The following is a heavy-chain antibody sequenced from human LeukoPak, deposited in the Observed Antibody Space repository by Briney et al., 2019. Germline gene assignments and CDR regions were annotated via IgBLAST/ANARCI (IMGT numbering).Heavy chain of an antibody. V-gene: IGHV1-46*01. CDR3: ARGRYSSAWPENDY. J-gene: IGHJ4*02. CDR1: GYSFITYY. Sequence: ASVKVSCKASGYSFITYYMHWVRLAPGQGLEWVGIINPSGGSTNYAQKFQGRVTMTRDTSTSTVYMELSSLRSEDTAVYYCARGRYSSAWPENDYWGQGTLVTVSS. D-gene: IGHD6-25*01. CDR2: INPSGGST.